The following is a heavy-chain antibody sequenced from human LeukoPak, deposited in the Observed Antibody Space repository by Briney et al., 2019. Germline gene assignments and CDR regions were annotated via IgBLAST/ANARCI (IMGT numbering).Heavy chain of an antibody. CDR2: INSDGSIT. V-gene: IGHV3-74*01. D-gene: IGHD6-13*01. J-gene: IGHJ4*02. Sequence: GGSLRLSCAASGFTFSSSWMHWVRQAPGKGLVWVSRINSDGSITSHADSVKGRFTISRDNAKNTLYLQMSSLRVEDTAVYFCARGPSSWYVDYWGQGTLVTVSS. CDR1: GFTFSSSW. CDR3: ARGPSSWYVDY.